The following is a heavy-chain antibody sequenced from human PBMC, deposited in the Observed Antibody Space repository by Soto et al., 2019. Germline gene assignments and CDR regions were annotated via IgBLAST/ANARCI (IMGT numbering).Heavy chain of an antibody. CDR3: ARVRGYSYGYKTNWFDP. Sequence: SATLSLTCAVYGGSFSGYYWSWIRQPPGKGLEWIGEINHSGSTNYNPSLKSRVTISVDTSKNQFSLKLSSVTAADTAVYYCARVRGYSYGYKTNWFDPWGQGTLVTVSS. D-gene: IGHD5-18*01. V-gene: IGHV4-34*01. CDR2: INHSGST. J-gene: IGHJ5*02. CDR1: GGSFSGYY.